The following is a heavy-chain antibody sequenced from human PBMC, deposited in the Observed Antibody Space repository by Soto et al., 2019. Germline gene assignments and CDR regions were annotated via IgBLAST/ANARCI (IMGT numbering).Heavy chain of an antibody. CDR1: GFTFSSYW. Sequence: LRLSCAASGFTFSSYWMSWVRQAPGKGLEWVANIKQEGSEKYYVDSVKGRFTISRDNAKNSLYLQMNSLRAEDTAVYYCARVKISSWAYYYYGMDVWGQGTTVTVSS. V-gene: IGHV3-7*01. D-gene: IGHD2-2*01. J-gene: IGHJ6*02. CDR2: IKQEGSEK. CDR3: ARVKISSWAYYYYGMDV.